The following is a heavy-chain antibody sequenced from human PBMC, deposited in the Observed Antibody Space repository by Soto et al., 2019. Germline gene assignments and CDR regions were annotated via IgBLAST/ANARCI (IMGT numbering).Heavy chain of an antibody. V-gene: IGHV4-31*03. CDR3: ARPLQTGVLKFYA. CDR1: GGSINTAGYY. D-gene: IGHD1-1*01. CDR2: IFYSGSA. J-gene: IGHJ5*02. Sequence: LSLTCNVTGGSINTAGYYWSWIRQVPGKGLEWIGYIFYSGSAYYHPSLKSRASISVDRSKNQFSLKVNSVTAADTAVYYCARPLQTGVLKFYAWGQGTLVTVSS.